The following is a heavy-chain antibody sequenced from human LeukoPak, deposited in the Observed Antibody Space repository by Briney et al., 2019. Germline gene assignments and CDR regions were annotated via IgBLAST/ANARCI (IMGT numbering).Heavy chain of an antibody. CDR2: IYYSGST. CDR1: GGSISSGGYY. J-gene: IGHJ5*02. Sequence: PSQTLSLTCTVSGGSISSGGYYWSWIRQHPGKGLEWIGYIYYSGSTYYNPSLKSRVTISVDTSKNQFSLKLSSVTAADTAVYYCARGTREAGWFDPWGQGTLVTVSS. V-gene: IGHV4-31*03. CDR3: ARGTREAGWFDP. D-gene: IGHD1-26*01.